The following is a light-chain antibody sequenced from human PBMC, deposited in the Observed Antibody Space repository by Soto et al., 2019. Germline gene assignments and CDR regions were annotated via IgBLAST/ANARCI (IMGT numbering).Light chain of an antibody. CDR2: GAS. Sequence: GLTQSPGTLSLSAGERATLSCRASQSVSSSYLAWYQQKPGQAPRLLIYGASSRATGIPDRFSGSGSGTAVTLTISRLEPEDFAVYYCQQYGSSPGWTFGQGTKVEIK. CDR1: QSVSSSY. V-gene: IGKV3-20*01. CDR3: QQYGSSPGWT. J-gene: IGKJ1*01.